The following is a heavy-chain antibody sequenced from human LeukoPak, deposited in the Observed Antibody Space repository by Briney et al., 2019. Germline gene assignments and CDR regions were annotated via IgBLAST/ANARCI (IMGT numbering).Heavy chain of an antibody. CDR3: ARDLETGYYDSSGYYEDAFDI. D-gene: IGHD3-22*01. CDR1: GYTFTSYD. CDR2: MNPNSGAT. V-gene: IGHV1-8*01. J-gene: IGHJ3*02. Sequence: ASVKVSCKASGYTFTSYDFNWLRQATGQGPEWMGWMNPNSGATGYAQKFQGRVTMTRSASINTAYMELTNLRSEDTAVYYCARDLETGYYDSSGYYEDAFDIWGQGTMVTVSS.